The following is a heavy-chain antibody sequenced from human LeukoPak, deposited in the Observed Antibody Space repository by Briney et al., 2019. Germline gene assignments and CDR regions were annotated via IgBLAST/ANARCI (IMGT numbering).Heavy chain of an antibody. V-gene: IGHV3-7*01. J-gene: IGHJ2*01. CDR3: ASAGL. Sequence: GGSLRLSCAASGFTFSSNWMSWVRQAPGKGLEWVANIKHDGSEKYYVDSVKGRFTISRDNAKNSLYLQMNSLRAEDTAVYYCASAGLWGRGTLVTVSS. CDR2: IKHDGSEK. CDR1: GFTFSSNW.